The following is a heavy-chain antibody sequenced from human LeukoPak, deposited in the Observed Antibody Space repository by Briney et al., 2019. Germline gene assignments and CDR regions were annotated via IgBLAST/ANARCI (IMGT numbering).Heavy chain of an antibody. CDR1: GFTFSSYA. D-gene: IGHD1-7*01. V-gene: IGHV3-30-3*01. CDR2: ISYDGSNK. CDR3: ARVTNYPVDF. J-gene: IGHJ4*02. Sequence: PGGSLRLSCAASGFTFSSYAMHWVRQAPGKGLEWVAVISYDGSNKYYADSVKGRFTISRDNSKNSLYLQMISLRAEDTAVYYCARVTNYPVDFWGQGTLVTVSS.